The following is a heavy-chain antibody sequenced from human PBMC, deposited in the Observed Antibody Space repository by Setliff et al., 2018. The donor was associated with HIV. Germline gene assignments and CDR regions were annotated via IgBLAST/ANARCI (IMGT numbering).Heavy chain of an antibody. Sequence: SETLSLTCVVSGYSISSSYWWGWIRQPPGKGLEWIGWIGYIYKGGSTYYNPSLKSRVTMSEDTSKNQFSLTLRSVTAVDTAVYYCARSALWFGEADWYFDLWGRGTLVTVS. D-gene: IGHD3-10*01. CDR1: GYSISSSYW. CDR2: IYKGGST. V-gene: IGHV4-28*01. CDR3: ARSALWFGEADWYFDL. J-gene: IGHJ2*01.